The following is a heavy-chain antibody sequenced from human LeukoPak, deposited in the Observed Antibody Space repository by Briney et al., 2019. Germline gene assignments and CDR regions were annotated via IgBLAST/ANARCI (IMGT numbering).Heavy chain of an antibody. J-gene: IGHJ4*02. Sequence: ASVKVSCKASGYTFTGYYMHWVRQAPGQGLEWMGWINPNSGGTNYAQKFQGRVTMTRDTSISTAYMELSRLRSDDTAVYYCARSLRFYVPFFDYWGQGTLVTVSS. V-gene: IGHV1-2*02. CDR2: INPNSGGT. D-gene: IGHD3-3*01. CDR1: GYTFTGYY. CDR3: ARSLRFYVPFFDY.